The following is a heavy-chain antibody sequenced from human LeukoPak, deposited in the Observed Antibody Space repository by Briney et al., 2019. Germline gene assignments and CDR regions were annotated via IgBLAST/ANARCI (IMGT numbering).Heavy chain of an antibody. J-gene: IGHJ4*02. Sequence: PGGSLRLSCAASGFTVSSNYMSWVRQAPGKGLEWVSVIYSGGSTYYADSVKGRFTISRDNSKNTLYLQMNSLKTEDTAVYYCTTHLRYCSSTSCYVGGNFDYWGQGTLVTVSS. CDR2: IYSGGST. CDR3: TTHLRYCSSTSCYVGGNFDY. D-gene: IGHD2-2*01. V-gene: IGHV3-66*01. CDR1: GFTVSSNY.